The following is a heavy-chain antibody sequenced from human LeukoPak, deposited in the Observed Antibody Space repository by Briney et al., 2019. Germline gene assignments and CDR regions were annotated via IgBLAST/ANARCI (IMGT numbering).Heavy chain of an antibody. CDR2: ISNSNSFI. V-gene: IGHV3-21*01. D-gene: IGHD5-18*01. CDR1: GFSFSSYS. J-gene: IGHJ4*02. Sequence: PGGSLRLSCVASGFSFSSYSMNWVRQAPGKGLEWVSSISNSNSFIYYADSVKGRFIISRDNAKNSLYLQMNSLRAEDTAVYYCARDEGYSYGSGDWGQGTLVTVPS. CDR3: ARDEGYSYGSGD.